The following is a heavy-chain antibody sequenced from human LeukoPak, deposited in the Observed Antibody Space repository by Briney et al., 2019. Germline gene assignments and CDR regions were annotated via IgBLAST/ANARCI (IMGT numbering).Heavy chain of an antibody. D-gene: IGHD6-19*01. Sequence: ASVKVSCKASGYTFTGYYMHWVRQAPGQGLEWMGWINPNSGGTNYAQKFQGRVTMTRDTSISTAYMELSRLRSDDTDVYYCARDVAGRWLGLDYWGQGTLVTVSS. CDR1: GYTFTGYY. V-gene: IGHV1-2*02. CDR3: ARDVAGRWLGLDY. CDR2: INPNSGGT. J-gene: IGHJ4*02.